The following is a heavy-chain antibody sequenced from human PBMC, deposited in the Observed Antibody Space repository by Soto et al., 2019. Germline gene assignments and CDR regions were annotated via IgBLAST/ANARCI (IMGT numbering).Heavy chain of an antibody. CDR1: GGSISSSSYY. V-gene: IGHV4-39*01. CDR2: IYCSGST. CDR3: ARHEGGIFGVVLGS. D-gene: IGHD3-3*01. Sequence: QLQLQESGPGLVKPSETLSLTCTVSGGSISSSSYYWGWIRQPPGKGLEWIGSIYCSGSTYYNPYPKSRLTIAVDTSKNRCSLKLSFVTAADTVMYYCARHEGGIFGVVLGSWVQGTLVTVSS. J-gene: IGHJ5*02.